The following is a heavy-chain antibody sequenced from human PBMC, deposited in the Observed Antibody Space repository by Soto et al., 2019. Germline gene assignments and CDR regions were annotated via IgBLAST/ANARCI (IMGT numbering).Heavy chain of an antibody. J-gene: IGHJ1*01. D-gene: IGHD3-22*01. CDR3: ARVTYDSIGWGYFQH. Sequence: QVQLQESGPGLVKPSQTLSLTCTVSGGSISSGSYYWTWIRQPPGKGLEWIGYIYYSGSTYYNPSLNSRVIMSVDTSKNQFSLKLSSVTAADTAVYYCARVTYDSIGWGYFQHWGQGTLVTVSS. V-gene: IGHV4-31*03. CDR1: GGSISSGSYY. CDR2: IYYSGST.